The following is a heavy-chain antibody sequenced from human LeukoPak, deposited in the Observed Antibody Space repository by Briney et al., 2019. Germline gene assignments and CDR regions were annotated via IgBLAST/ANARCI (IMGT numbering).Heavy chain of an antibody. CDR1: GFTLSSYS. Sequence: GGSLRLSCAASGFTLSSYSMNWVRQAPGKGLEWVSYISSSGSTIYYADSVKGRFTISRDNAKNSLYLQMNSLRAEDTAVYYCAREGLDRGYFDYWGQGTLVTVSS. CDR2: ISSSGSTI. V-gene: IGHV3-48*04. CDR3: AREGLDRGYFDY. D-gene: IGHD1-14*01. J-gene: IGHJ4*02.